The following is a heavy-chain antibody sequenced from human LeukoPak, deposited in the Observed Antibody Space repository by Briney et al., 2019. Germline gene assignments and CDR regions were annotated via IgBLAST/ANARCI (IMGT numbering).Heavy chain of an antibody. CDR1: GFTFSSYA. J-gene: IGHJ4*02. CDR3: ARDDWLRSFDY. D-gene: IGHD5-12*01. CDR2: ISYDGSNK. Sequence: PGGSQRLSRAASGFTFSSYAMHWVRQAPGKGLEWVAVISYDGSNKYYADSVKGRFTISRDNSKNTLYLQMNSLRAEDTAVYYCARDDWLRSFDYWGQGTLVTVSS. V-gene: IGHV3-30-3*01.